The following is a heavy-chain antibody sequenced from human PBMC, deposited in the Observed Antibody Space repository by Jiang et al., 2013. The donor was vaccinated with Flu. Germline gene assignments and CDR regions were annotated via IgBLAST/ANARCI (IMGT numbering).Heavy chain of an antibody. CDR1: GGTFSSYA. D-gene: IGHD2-2*01. CDR2: IIPIFGTA. V-gene: IGHV1-69*06. Sequence: KPGSSVKASCKASGGTFSSYAISWVRQAPGQGLEWMGGIIPIFGTANYAQKFQGRVTITADKSTSTAYMELSSLRSEDTAVYYCARDREGYCSSTSCYPPYYYYGMDVWGQGTTVTVSS. CDR3: ARDREGYCSSTSCYPPYYYYGMDV. J-gene: IGHJ6*02.